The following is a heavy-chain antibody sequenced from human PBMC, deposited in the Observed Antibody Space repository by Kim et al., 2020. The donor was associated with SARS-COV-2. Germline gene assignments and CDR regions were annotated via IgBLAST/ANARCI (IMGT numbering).Heavy chain of an antibody. CDR1: GYTFTSYG. J-gene: IGHJ4*02. V-gene: IGHV1-18*01. CDR3: ARDTPGGYSSGWFGFDY. Sequence: ASVKVSCKASGYTFTSYGISWVRQAPGQGLEWMGWISAYNGNTNYAQKLQGRVTMTTDTSTSTAYMELRSLRSDDTAVYYCARDTPGGYSSGWFGFDYWGQGTLVTVSS. D-gene: IGHD6-19*01. CDR2: ISAYNGNT.